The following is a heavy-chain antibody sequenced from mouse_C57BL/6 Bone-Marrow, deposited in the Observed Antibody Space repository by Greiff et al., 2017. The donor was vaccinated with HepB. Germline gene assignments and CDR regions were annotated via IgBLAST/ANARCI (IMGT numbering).Heavy chain of an antibody. D-gene: IGHD2-10*01. CDR2: INPSSGYT. J-gene: IGHJ2*01. CDR3: ARGAYPFDY. Sequence: QVQLKESGAELARPGASVKMSCKASGYTFTSYTMHWVKQRPGQGLEWIGYINPSSGYTKYNQKFKDKATLTADKSSSTAYMQLSSLTSEDSAVYYCARGAYPFDYWGQGTTLTVSS. V-gene: IGHV1-4*01. CDR1: GYTFTSYT.